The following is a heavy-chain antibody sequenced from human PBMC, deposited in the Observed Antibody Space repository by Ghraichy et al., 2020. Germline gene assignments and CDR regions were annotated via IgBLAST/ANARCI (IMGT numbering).Heavy chain of an antibody. CDR2: IYSGGST. V-gene: IGHV3-53*01. D-gene: IGHD6-6*01. CDR1: GFTVSSNY. Sequence: GGSLRLSCAASGFTVSSNYMSWVRQAPGKGLEWVSVIYSGGSTYYADSVKGRFTISRDNSKNTLYLQMNSLRAEDTAVYYCAAIAARPRKIDYWGQGTLVTVSS. CDR3: AAIAARPRKIDY. J-gene: IGHJ4*02.